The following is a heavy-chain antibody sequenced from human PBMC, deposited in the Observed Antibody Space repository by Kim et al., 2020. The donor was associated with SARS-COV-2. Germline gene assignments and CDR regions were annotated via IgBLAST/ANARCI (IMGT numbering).Heavy chain of an antibody. Sequence: ASVKVSCKASGYTFTGYYMHWVRQAPGQGLEWMGWINPNSGGTNYAQKFQGRVTMTRDTSISTAYMELSRLRSDDTAVYYCARALLRYFDWLPDYYYGMDVWGQGTTVTVSS. J-gene: IGHJ6*02. CDR1: GYTFTGYY. D-gene: IGHD3-9*01. CDR2: INPNSGGT. V-gene: IGHV1-2*02. CDR3: ARALLRYFDWLPDYYYGMDV.